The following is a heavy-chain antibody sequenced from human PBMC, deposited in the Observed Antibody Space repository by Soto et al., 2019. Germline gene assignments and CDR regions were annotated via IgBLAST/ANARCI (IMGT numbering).Heavy chain of an antibody. Sequence: GASVKVSCKASGYTFTGYYMHWVRQAPGQGLEWMGWINPNSGGTNYAQKFQGRVTMTRDTSNSTAYMELRGLRSDDTAVYYCARVTLKAGNWFDPWGQGTLVTVSS. CDR2: INPNSGGT. CDR3: ARVTLKAGNWFDP. V-gene: IGHV1-2*02. J-gene: IGHJ5*02. CDR1: GYTFTGYY.